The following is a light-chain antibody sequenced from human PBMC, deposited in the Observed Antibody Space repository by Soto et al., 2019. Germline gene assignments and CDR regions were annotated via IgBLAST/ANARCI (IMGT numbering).Light chain of an antibody. J-gene: IGLJ2*01. V-gene: IGLV3-1*01. CDR1: KLGNKY. CDR3: QAWDSSTVV. CDR2: QDT. Sequence: SYELTQPPSVSVSPGQTASITCSGHKLGNKYACWCQRKPGQSPVLVIYQDTKRPSGIPERFSGSNSGNTATLTISGTQAMDEADYYCQAWDSSTVVFGGGTKLTVL.